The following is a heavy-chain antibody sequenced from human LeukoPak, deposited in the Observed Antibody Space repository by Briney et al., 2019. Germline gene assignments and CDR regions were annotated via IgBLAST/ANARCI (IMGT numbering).Heavy chain of an antibody. J-gene: IGHJ4*02. D-gene: IGHD1-26*01. V-gene: IGHV3-30*18. CDR2: ISYDGSNK. CDR3: AKAGYSGSYDGY. CDR1: GFTFSSYG. Sequence: PGGSLRLSCVASGFTFSSYGMHWVRQAPGKGLEWVAVISYDGSNKYYADSVKGRFTISKDNSKNTLYLQMNSLRAEDTAVYYCAKAGYSGSYDGYWGQGTLVTVSS.